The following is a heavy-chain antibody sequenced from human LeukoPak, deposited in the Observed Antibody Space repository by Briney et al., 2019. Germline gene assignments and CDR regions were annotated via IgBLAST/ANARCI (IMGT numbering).Heavy chain of an antibody. J-gene: IGHJ4*02. D-gene: IGHD5-12*01. V-gene: IGHV3-30*18. CDR3: AKSYSGYLFDY. CDR2: ISYDGSNK. CDR1: GFTFSSYG. Sequence: PGGSLRLSCAASGFTFSSYGMHWVRQAPGKGLEWVAVISYDGSNKYYADSVKGRFTISRDNSKNTLYLQMNSLRAEDTAVYYCAKSYSGYLFDYWGQGTLVTVSS.